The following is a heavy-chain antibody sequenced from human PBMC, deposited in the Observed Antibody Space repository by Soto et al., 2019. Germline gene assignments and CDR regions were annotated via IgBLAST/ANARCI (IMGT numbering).Heavy chain of an antibody. CDR1: GYTFTSYD. J-gene: IGHJ4*02. CDR3: ARRRVVLVTATPDY. CDR2: INPNSGNA. V-gene: IGHV1-8*01. D-gene: IGHD2-21*02. Sequence: QVQLVQSGAEVKKPGASVKVSCKASGYTFTSYDINWVRQATGQGLEGMGCINPNSGNACYAQKFQGGVTMTRNTSISTAYMELSSLRSEDTDVYYCARRRVVLVTATPDYWGQGTLVTVSS.